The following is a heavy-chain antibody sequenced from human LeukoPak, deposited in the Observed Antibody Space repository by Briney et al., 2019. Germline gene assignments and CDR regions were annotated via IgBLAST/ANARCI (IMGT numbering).Heavy chain of an antibody. CDR2: ISYDGTNI. Sequence: GGSLRLSCAASGFTFSSYAMHWVRQAPGKGLEWVAVISYDGTNIYYADSVKGRFTISRDNSKNTLSLQMNSLRPEDTAVYYCARRGTGLDYWGQGTLVTVSS. CDR1: GFTFSSYA. V-gene: IGHV3-30*04. CDR3: ARRGTGLDY. D-gene: IGHD3-16*01. J-gene: IGHJ4*02.